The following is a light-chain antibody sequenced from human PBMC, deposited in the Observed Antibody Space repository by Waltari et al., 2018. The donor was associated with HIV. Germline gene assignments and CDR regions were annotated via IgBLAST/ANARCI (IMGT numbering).Light chain of an antibody. J-gene: IGLJ2*01. CDR2: SNS. Sequence: HSVLTQPPAVSGAPGQRVTIPCTGSSSNIGDGFDGHWCQHPPGTAPKLLIYSNSNRPSGVPDRFSGSKSGTSASLAITGLQAEDEADYYCQSYDSSLSALFGGGTKLTVL. CDR1: SSNIGDGFD. CDR3: QSYDSSLSAL. V-gene: IGLV1-40*01.